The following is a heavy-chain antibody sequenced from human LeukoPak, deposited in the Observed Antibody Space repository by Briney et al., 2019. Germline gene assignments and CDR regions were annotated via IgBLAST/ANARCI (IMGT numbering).Heavy chain of an antibody. CDR1: GFTFDDYA. J-gene: IGHJ5*02. D-gene: IGHD6-19*01. V-gene: IGHV3-43D*03. Sequence: GGSLRLSCAASGFTFDDYAMHWVRQAPGKGLEWVSLISWDGGSTYYADSVKGRFTISRDNSKNSLYLQMNSLRADDTALYYCAKDFLGAGYSSGWYGSWGQGTLVTVSS. CDR2: ISWDGGST. CDR3: AKDFLGAGYSSGWYGS.